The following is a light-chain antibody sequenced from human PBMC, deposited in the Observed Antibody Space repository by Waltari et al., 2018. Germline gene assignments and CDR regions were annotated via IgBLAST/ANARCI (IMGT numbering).Light chain of an antibody. CDR3: QQYYSTTWT. V-gene: IGKV1-8*01. J-gene: IGKJ1*01. Sequence: AIRMTQSPSSFSASTGDRVTITCRASQGISSYLAWYQQKPGQAPKLLIYAASTLQSGVPDRFSGSGSGTDFTLTISSLQAEDVAVYYCQQYYSTTWTFGQGTKVEIK. CDR1: QGISSY. CDR2: AAS.